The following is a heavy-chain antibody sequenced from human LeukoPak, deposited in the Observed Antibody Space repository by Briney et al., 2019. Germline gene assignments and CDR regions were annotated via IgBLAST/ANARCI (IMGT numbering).Heavy chain of an antibody. Sequence: SETLSLTCTVSGGSINSYYWNWIRQSAGKGLEWIGRIYIGGSTNYNPSLKSRVTMSLDASKNQVSVNLNSVTAADTAISYCARERQGGYIYVFPFDSGGQGTLVTVPS. D-gene: IGHD5-18*01. CDR2: IYIGGST. CDR3: ARERQGGYIYVFPFDS. J-gene: IGHJ4*02. CDR1: GGSINSYY. V-gene: IGHV4-4*07.